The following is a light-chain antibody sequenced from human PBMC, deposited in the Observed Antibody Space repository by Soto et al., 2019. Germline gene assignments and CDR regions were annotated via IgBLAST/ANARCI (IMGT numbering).Light chain of an antibody. CDR1: QTVNSR. CDR2: HTS. V-gene: IGKV3-11*01. Sequence: EIVLTQSPGTLSLYPGERATLSCRASQTVNSRLAWYQHKPGQAPRLLIYHTSNRATGIPARFSGSGSGTDFSLTISSLEPEDFAVYYCQQRSNWPLITFGQGTRLEI. CDR3: QQRSNWPLIT. J-gene: IGKJ5*01.